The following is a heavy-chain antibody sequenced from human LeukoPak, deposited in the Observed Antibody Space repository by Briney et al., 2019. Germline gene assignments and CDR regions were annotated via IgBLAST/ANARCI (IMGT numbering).Heavy chain of an antibody. J-gene: IGHJ6*02. CDR3: ARMDLDNYYYYGKDV. Sequence: SETLSLTCAVYGGSFSGYYWSWIRQPPGKGLEWIGEINHSGSTNYNPSLKSRVTISVDTSKNQFSVKLSSVTAADTAVYYCARMDLDNYYYYGKDVWGQGTTVTVSS. V-gene: IGHV4-34*01. CDR1: GGSFSGYY. D-gene: IGHD3/OR15-3a*01. CDR2: INHSGST.